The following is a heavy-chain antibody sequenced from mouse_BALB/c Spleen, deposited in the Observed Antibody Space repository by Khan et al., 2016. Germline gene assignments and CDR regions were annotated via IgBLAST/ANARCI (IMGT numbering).Heavy chain of an antibody. J-gene: IGHJ3*01. Sequence: EVQLQESGPSLAKPSQTLSLTCSVTGDSITSGHWNWIRKFPGNKFDFMGYISHSGDSYYNPSLKSRISITRDTSKNQYYLQLNSVTTEDTATYYCATWHYYGSAFAYWGQGTLVTVSA. CDR1: GDSITSGH. V-gene: IGHV3-8*02. CDR2: ISHSGDS. CDR3: ATWHYYGSAFAY. D-gene: IGHD1-2*01.